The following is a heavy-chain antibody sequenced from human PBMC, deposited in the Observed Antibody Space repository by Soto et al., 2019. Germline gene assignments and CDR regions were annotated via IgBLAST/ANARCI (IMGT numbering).Heavy chain of an antibody. CDR1: GFTFDDYA. Sequence: GGSLRLSCAASGFTFDDYAMHWVRQAPGKGLEWVSGISWQSSNTGYADSVKGRFTISRDNAKNSLYLQMNSLRAEDTALYYCAKGYSSSWYSWFDPWGQGTRVTVSS. V-gene: IGHV3-9*01. CDR3: AKGYSSSWYSWFDP. D-gene: IGHD6-13*01. CDR2: ISWQSSNT. J-gene: IGHJ5*02.